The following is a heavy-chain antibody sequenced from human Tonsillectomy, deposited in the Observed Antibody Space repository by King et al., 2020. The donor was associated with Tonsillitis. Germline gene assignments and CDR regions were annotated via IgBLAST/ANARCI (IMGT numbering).Heavy chain of an antibody. CDR1: GGSVSSDSYY. CDR2: IYYSGST. Sequence: VQLQESGPGLVKPSETLSLTCTVSGGSVSSDSYYWSWIRQPPGKGLEWIGYIYYSGSTNYNPSLKSRVTISVDTSKNQFPLKLSSVTAADTAVYYCARERDYYDSRGFDYWGQGTLVTVSS. J-gene: IGHJ4*02. D-gene: IGHD3-22*01. V-gene: IGHV4-61*01. CDR3: ARERDYYDSRGFDY.